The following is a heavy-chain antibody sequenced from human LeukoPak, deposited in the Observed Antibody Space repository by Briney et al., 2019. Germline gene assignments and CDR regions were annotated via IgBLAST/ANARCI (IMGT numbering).Heavy chain of an antibody. J-gene: IGHJ1*01. CDR2: IYSGGST. CDR1: GFSVSNNC. D-gene: IGHD2-15*01. Sequence: GGSLRPSCAASGFSVSNNCMSWVRQAPGKGLEWVSVIYSGGSTFYADSVKGRFTISRDNSKNTLYLQMNSLRAEDTAVYYCASDSYSPEYFQHWGQGTLVTVSS. V-gene: IGHV3-66*01. CDR3: ASDSYSPEYFQH.